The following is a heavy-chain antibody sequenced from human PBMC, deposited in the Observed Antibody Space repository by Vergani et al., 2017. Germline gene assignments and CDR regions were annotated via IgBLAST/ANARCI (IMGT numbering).Heavy chain of an antibody. V-gene: IGHV3-33*01. CDR1: GFTFNQYS. J-gene: IGHJ5*02. CDR3: ARDLRLLYNRFDP. CDR2: TWYDGNNK. D-gene: IGHD1-14*01. Sequence: QVQLVESGGGVVQPGRSLRLSCAASGFTFNQYSMHWVRQAPGKGLEWVAVTWYDGNNKQYADSVKCRFTISRDNSKSTMYLQMNSLRDEDTGVYYCARDLRLLYNRFDPWGQGTLVTVSS.